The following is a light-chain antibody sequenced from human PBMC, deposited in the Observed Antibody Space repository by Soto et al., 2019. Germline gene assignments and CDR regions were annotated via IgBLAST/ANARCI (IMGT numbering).Light chain of an antibody. Sequence: QSVLTRSASVSGSPGQSITISCTGTSSDIGTYNLVSWYQQHPGKAPKLMIYEVSKRPSGVSDRFSGSKSGNTASLTISGLQAEDEADYYCCSYAGSSYVFGAGTKVTVL. V-gene: IGLV2-23*02. CDR3: CSYAGSSYV. J-gene: IGLJ1*01. CDR1: SSDIGTYNL. CDR2: EVS.